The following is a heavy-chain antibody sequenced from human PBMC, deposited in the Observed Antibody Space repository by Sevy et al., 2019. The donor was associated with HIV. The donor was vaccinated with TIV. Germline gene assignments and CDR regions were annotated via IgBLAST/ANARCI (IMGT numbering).Heavy chain of an antibody. CDR2: ISSSSYI. CDR3: ARDLGEYSSPDGMDV. D-gene: IGHD6-6*01. CDR1: GFTFSSYS. Sequence: GGSLRLSCAASGFTFSSYSMNWVRQAPGKGLEWVSSISSSSYIYYADSVKGRFTISRDNAKNSLYLQMNSLRAEDTAVYYCARDLGEYSSPDGMDVWGKGTTVTVSS. V-gene: IGHV3-21*01. J-gene: IGHJ6*03.